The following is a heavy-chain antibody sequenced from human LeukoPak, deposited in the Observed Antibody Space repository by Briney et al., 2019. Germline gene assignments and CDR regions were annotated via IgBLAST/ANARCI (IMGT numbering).Heavy chain of an antibody. CDR3: ARGVATGGSFDY. CDR1: GYTFTSYD. CDR2: MNPNSGNT. J-gene: IGHJ4*02. D-gene: IGHD5-12*01. V-gene: IGHV1-8*01. Sequence: GASVKVSCKASGYTFTSYDINWVRQATGQGLEWMGWMNPNSGNTGYAQKLQGRVTMTTDTSTSTVYMELSSLRSEDTAVYYCARGVATGGSFDYWGQGTLVTVSS.